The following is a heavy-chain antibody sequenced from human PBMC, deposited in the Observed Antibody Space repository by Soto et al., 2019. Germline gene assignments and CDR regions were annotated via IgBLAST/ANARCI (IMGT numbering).Heavy chain of an antibody. CDR1: GFTFRNYG. D-gene: IGHD1-7*01. CDR2: IGIGSSTK. V-gene: IGHV3-48*01. Sequence: PGGSLRLSCAASGFTFRNYGMNWVRQAPGKGLEWVSYIGIGSSTKYYADSVKGRFTISRDNSKNTLYLQMNSLRAEDTAVYYCARSPGTTPKKPGAFDIWGQGTMVTVSS. J-gene: IGHJ3*02. CDR3: ARSPGTTPKKPGAFDI.